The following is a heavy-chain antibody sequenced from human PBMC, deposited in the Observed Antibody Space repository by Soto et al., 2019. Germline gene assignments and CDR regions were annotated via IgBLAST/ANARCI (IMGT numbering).Heavy chain of an antibody. CDR3: ARDFLRGYTYGSSADS. CDR2: ISYNSRNT. CDR1: GFTFIDYY. D-gene: IGHD5-18*01. V-gene: IGHV3-11*05. J-gene: IGHJ4*02. Sequence: GGSLRLSCAASGFTFIDYYMNWVRQAPGKGLEWISFISYNSRNTNYADSVKGRFTISRDNAKNSLYLQMNSLRAEDTAVYYCARDFLRGYTYGSSADSWGLGTLVTVSS.